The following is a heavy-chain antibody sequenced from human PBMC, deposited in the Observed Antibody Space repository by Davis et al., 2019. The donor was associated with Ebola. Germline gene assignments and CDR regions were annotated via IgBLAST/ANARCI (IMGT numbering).Heavy chain of an antibody. CDR3: AKVRRGNRGGVSGIDV. Sequence: GESLKISCAASGFTFSSYAMSWVRQAPGKGLEWVSAISGSGGSTYYADSVKGRFTISSDNSKNTLYLQMNSLRAEDTAVYYCAKVRRGNRGGVSGIDVWGQGTTVTVSS. V-gene: IGHV3-23*01. J-gene: IGHJ6*02. CDR1: GFTFSSYA. CDR2: ISGSGGST. D-gene: IGHD3-10*01.